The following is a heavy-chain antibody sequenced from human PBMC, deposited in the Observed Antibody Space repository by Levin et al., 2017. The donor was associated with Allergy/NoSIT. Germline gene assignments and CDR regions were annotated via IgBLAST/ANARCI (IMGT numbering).Heavy chain of an antibody. V-gene: IGHV4-59*01. D-gene: IGHD2-2*01. CDR3: ARGRGSIVY. Sequence: SCTVSGGSISSYYWSWIRQPPGKGLEWIGYIYYSGSTNYNPSLKSRVTISVDTSKNQFSLKLSSVTAADTAVYYCARGRGSIVYWGQGTLVTVSS. CDR2: IYYSGST. CDR1: GGSISSYY. J-gene: IGHJ4*02.